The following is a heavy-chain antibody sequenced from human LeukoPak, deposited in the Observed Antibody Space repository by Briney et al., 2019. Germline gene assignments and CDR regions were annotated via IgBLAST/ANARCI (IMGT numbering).Heavy chain of an antibody. Sequence: SGTRSLTCAVSGGSISSNNWWSWVRQTPGKGLEWIGEIYNSGSTNYNPSLKSRATISVDKSKNQFSLRLSSVTAADTAVYYCARSGNSWYFDLWGRGTLVTVSS. CDR3: ARSGNSWYFDL. CDR1: GGSISSNNW. V-gene: IGHV4-4*02. J-gene: IGHJ2*01. CDR2: IYNSGST. D-gene: IGHD4-23*01.